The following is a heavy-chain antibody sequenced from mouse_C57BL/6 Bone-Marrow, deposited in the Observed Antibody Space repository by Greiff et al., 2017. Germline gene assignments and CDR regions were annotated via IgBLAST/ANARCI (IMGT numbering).Heavy chain of an antibody. Sequence: VQLKQPGAELVMPGASVKLSCKASGYTFTSYWMHWVKQRPGQGLEWIGEIDPSDSYTNYNQKFKGKSTLTVDKSSSTAYMQLSSLTSEDSAVYYCAREGTTVVAPFDYWGQGTTLTVSS. CDR1: GYTFTSYW. CDR3: AREGTTVVAPFDY. V-gene: IGHV1-69*01. CDR2: IDPSDSYT. D-gene: IGHD1-1*01. J-gene: IGHJ2*01.